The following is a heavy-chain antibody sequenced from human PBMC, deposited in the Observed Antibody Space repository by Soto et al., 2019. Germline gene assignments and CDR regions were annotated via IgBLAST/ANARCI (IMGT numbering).Heavy chain of an antibody. J-gene: IGHJ6*02. D-gene: IGHD6-6*01. CDR3: ARAIAARRDYYYYGMDV. CDR1: GYSFTSYW. V-gene: IGHV5-51*01. CDR2: IYPGDSDT. Sequence: GESLKISCKGSGYSFTSYWIGWVRQMSGKGLEWMGIIYPGDSDTRYSPSFQGQVTISADKSISTAYLQWSSLKASDTAMYYCARAIAARRDYYYYGMDVWGQGTTVTVSS.